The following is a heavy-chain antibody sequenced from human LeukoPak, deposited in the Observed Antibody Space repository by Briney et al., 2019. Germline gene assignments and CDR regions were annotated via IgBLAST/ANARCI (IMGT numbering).Heavy chain of an antibody. V-gene: IGHV3-30*18. CDR3: AKLTDCGGDCYSGDHFDY. J-gene: IGHJ4*02. CDR2: ISYDGSNK. D-gene: IGHD2-21*02. CDR1: GSTFSSYG. Sequence: PGRSLRLSCAASGSTFSSYGMHWVRQAPGKGLEWVAVISYDGSNKYYADSVKGRFTISRDNSKNTLYLQMNSLRAEDTAVYYCAKLTDCGGDCYSGDHFDYWGQGTLVTVSS.